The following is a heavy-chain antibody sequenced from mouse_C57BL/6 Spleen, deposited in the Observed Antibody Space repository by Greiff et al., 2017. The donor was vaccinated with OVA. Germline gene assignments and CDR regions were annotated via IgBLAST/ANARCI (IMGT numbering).Heavy chain of an antibody. CDR3: ASGPGLDY. CDR1: GYSITSDN. Sequence: EVHLVESGPGLAKPSQTLSLTCSVTGYSITSDNWNWIRKFPGNKLEYMGYISYSGGTYYNPSLKSRISITRDTSKNQYYLQLNSVTTEDTATYYCASGPGLDYWGQGTTLTVSS. J-gene: IGHJ2*01. V-gene: IGHV3-8*01. CDR2: ISYSGGT.